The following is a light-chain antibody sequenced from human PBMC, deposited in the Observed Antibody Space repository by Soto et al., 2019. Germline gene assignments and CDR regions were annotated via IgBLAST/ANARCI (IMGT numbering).Light chain of an antibody. J-gene: IGKJ2*01. V-gene: IGKV2-30*01. CDR1: QSLVYSDGNTY. CDR2: KVS. CDR3: MQGTHWPPVT. Sequence: DVVMTQSPLSLPVTLGQPASISCRSSQSLVYSDGNTYLNWFQQRPGQSPRRLIYKVSNRDSGVPDRFGGSGSGTDFTRKISRVEAEDVRVYYCMQGTHWPPVTFGQGTTLEIK.